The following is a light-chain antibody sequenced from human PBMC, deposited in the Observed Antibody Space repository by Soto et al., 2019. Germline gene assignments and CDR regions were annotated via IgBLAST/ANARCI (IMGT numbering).Light chain of an antibody. CDR3: AAWDDSLNGPV. CDR1: GSNIGNNA. J-gene: IGLJ2*01. Sequence: QSVLTQPPSVSEAPRQRVTISCSGSGSNIGNNAVNWYQQLPGKAPKLLIYYDDLLPAGVSDRFSGAKSGTSASLAISGLQSEDEADYYCAAWDDSLNGPVFGGGTKRTVL. CDR2: YDD. V-gene: IGLV1-36*01.